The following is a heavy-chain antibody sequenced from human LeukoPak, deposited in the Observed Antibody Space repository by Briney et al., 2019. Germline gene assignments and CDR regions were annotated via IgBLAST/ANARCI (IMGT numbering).Heavy chain of an antibody. V-gene: IGHV3-23*01. CDR2: ISVTGDST. Sequence: GGSLRLSCAAFGFTFSSYAMSWVRQAPGKGLEGVSAISVTGDSTYYADSVKGRFTISRDNSKKTLYLQMNSLRAEDTAVYYCANNFYASGSWGFDLWGQGTLVTVSS. D-gene: IGHD3-10*01. CDR3: ANNFYASGSWGFDL. CDR1: GFTFSSYA. J-gene: IGHJ3*01.